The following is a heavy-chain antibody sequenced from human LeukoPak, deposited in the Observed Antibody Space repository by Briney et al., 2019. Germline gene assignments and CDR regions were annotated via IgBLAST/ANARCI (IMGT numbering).Heavy chain of an antibody. V-gene: IGHV3-11*03. D-gene: IGHD1-26*01. J-gene: IGHJ3*02. CDR3: ARPIRGSYVEDAFDM. CDR2: ISSSSSYT. Sequence: GGSLRLSCAASGFTFSDYYMSWLRQAPGKGLEWVSYISSSSSYTNYADSVKGRFTISRDNAKNSLYLQMNSLRSDDTAVYYCARPIRGSYVEDAFDMWGQGTMVTVSA. CDR1: GFTFSDYY.